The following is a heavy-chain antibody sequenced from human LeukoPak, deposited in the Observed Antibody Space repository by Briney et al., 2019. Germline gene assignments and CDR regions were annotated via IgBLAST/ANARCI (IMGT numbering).Heavy chain of an antibody. CDR3: ASQLIYGFDY. Sequence: PGGSLRLSCAASGLTFTSYAMTWVRQAPGKGLEWVSAISGSGTSTYYADSVKGRFSISRDNSKNTLYLQMNSLRAEDTAVYYCASQLIYGFDYWGQGTLVTVSS. CDR1: GLTFTSYA. CDR2: ISGSGTST. J-gene: IGHJ4*02. V-gene: IGHV3-23*01. D-gene: IGHD1-1*01.